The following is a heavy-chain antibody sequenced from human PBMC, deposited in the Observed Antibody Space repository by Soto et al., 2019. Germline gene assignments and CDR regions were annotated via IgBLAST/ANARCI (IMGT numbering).Heavy chain of an antibody. V-gene: IGHV4-59*01. D-gene: IGHD6-19*01. J-gene: IGHJ4*02. CDR2: IYYSGST. Sequence: KPSETLSLTCTFSCGSIISYYWSWIRQPPGKGLEWIGYIYYSGSTNYNPSLKSRVTISVDTSKNQFSLKLSSVTAADTAVYYCARGASSGWPFDYWGQGTLVTVSS. CDR3: ARGASSGWPFDY. CDR1: CGSIISYY.